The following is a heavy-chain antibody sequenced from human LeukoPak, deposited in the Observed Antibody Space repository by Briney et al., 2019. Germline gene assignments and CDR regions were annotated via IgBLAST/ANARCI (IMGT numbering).Heavy chain of an antibody. CDR2: IYSGGST. Sequence: PGGSLRLSCAASGFTVSNNYMTWVRQAPGKGLEWVSVIYSGGSTYNADSVKGRFTISRDNAKNSLYLQMNSLRAEDTAVYYCARDEIVATTKANYYYYMDVWGKGTTVTISS. CDR3: ARDEIVATTKANYYYYMDV. J-gene: IGHJ6*03. CDR1: GFTVSNNY. D-gene: IGHD5-12*01. V-gene: IGHV3-53*01.